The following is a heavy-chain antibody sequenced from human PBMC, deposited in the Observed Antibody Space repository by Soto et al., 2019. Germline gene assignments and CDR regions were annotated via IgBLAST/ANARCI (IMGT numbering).Heavy chain of an antibody. Sequence: QVQLVESGGGVVQPGRSLRLSCAASGFTFSSYGMHWVRQAPGKGLEWVAVIWYDGSNKYYADSVKGRFTISRDNSKNILYLQMNSLRAEDSAIYYCARGSEDSYPGSRIFDFWGRGTLVSVSS. V-gene: IGHV3-33*01. CDR1: GFTFSSYG. D-gene: IGHD3-10*01. CDR3: ARGSEDSYPGSRIFDF. CDR2: IWYDGSNK. J-gene: IGHJ4*02.